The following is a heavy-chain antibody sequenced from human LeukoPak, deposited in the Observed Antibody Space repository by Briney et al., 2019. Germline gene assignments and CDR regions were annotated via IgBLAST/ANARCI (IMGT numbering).Heavy chain of an antibody. V-gene: IGHV1-69*13. D-gene: IGHD5-18*01. J-gene: IGHJ4*02. Sequence: PSVKVSCKASGGTFSSYAISWVRQAPGQGLEWMGGIIPIFGTANYAQKFQGRVTITADESTSTAYMELSSLRSEDTAVYYCARMSADYGYPFDYWGQGTLVTVSS. CDR3: ARMSADYGYPFDY. CDR2: IIPIFGTA. CDR1: GGTFSSYA.